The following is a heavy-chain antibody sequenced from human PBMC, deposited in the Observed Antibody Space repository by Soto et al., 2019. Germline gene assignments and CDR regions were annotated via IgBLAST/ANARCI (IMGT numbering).Heavy chain of an antibody. J-gene: IGHJ4*02. Sequence: PSETLSLTCTVSGGSISSSSYYWGWNRPPPGKGLEGIWYIYYSGSTNYNPSLKSRVTISVDTSKNQFSLKLSSVTAADTAVYYCARAGGYCDSSGYWITPRSYYFDYWGQGTLVTVS. V-gene: IGHV4-61*05. D-gene: IGHD3-22*01. CDR1: GGSISSSSYY. CDR3: ARAGGYCDSSGYWITPRSYYFDY. CDR2: IYYSGST.